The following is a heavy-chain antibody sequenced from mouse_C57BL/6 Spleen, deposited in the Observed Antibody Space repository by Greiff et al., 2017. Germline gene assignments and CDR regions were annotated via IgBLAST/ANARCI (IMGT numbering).Heavy chain of an antibody. CDR2: IHPSDSDT. CDR3: ARTIDYYSSSYAGFGY. CDR1: GYTFTSYW. D-gene: IGHD1-1*01. J-gene: IGHJ3*01. V-gene: IGHV1-74*01. Sequence: VQLQQPGAELVKPGASVKVSCKASGYTFTSYWMHWVKQRPGQGLEWIGRIHPSDSDTNYNQKFKGKATLTVDKSSSTAYMQLSSLTSEDSAVYDCARTIDYYSSSYAGFGYWGQGALVTAAA.